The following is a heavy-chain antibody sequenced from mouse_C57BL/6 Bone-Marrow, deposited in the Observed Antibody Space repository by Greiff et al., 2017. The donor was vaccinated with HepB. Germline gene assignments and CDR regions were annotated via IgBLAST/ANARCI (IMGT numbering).Heavy chain of an antibody. CDR2: IYPGNSDT. D-gene: IGHD1-1*01. V-gene: IGHV1-5*01. CDR3: TRGGITTVVAPMDY. CDR1: GYTFTSYW. Sequence: VQLQQSGTVLARPGASVKMSCKTSGYTFTSYWMHWVKQRPGQGLEWIGAIYPGNSDTSYNQKFKGKAKLTAGTSASTAYMELSSLTNEDSAVYYCTRGGITTVVAPMDYWGQGTSVTVSS. J-gene: IGHJ4*01.